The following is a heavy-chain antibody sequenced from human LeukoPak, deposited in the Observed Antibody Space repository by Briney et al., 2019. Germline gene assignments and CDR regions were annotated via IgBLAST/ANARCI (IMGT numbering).Heavy chain of an antibody. V-gene: IGHV4-34*01. CDR2: INHSVST. CDR1: GWSFSVYY. J-gene: IGHJ4*02. D-gene: IGHD2-15*01. CDR3: GRDRLSGGSDY. Sequence: SETLSLTCPVYGWSFSVYYLSWIRQPPGKGLEWIGEINHSVSTNYNPSLKIRVTVSVDTSKNQFSLKLRSVTAADTAVYYCGRDRLSGGSDYWGEGSLVTVSS.